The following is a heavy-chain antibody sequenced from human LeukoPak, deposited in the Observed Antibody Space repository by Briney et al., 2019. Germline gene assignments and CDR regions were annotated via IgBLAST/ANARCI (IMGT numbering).Heavy chain of an antibody. CDR2: MNPNSGNT. J-gene: IGHJ5*02. Sequence: ASVKVSCKASGYTFTSYDINWVRQPTGQGLEWMGWMNPNSGNTGYAQKFQGRVTMTRNTSISTAYMALSSLRSEDTAVYSCARAKQNIVGATRGYNWFDPWGQGTLVTVSS. D-gene: IGHD1-26*01. CDR3: ARAKQNIVGATRGYNWFDP. V-gene: IGHV1-8*01. CDR1: GYTFTSYD.